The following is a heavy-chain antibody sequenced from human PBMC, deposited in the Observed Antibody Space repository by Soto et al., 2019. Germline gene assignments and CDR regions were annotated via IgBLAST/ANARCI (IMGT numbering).Heavy chain of an antibody. J-gene: IGHJ3*02. D-gene: IGHD3-10*01. CDR2: INSDGSST. CDR3: ARDQARGNAFDI. CDR1: GFTFSSYW. Sequence: HPGGSLRLSCVASGFTFSSYWMHWVRQAPGKGLVWVSRINSDGSSTSNADSVKGRFTISRDNAKNTLYLQMNSLRAEDTAVYYCARDQARGNAFDIWGQGTMVTVSS. V-gene: IGHV3-74*01.